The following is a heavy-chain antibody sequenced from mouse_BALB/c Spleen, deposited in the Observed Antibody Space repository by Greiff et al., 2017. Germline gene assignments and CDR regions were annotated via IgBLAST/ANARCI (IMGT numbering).Heavy chain of an antibody. J-gene: IGHJ3*01. Sequence: QVQLQQSGAELAKPGASVKMSCKASGYTFTSYWMHWVKQRPGQGLEWIGYINPSTGYTEYNQKFKDKATLTADKSSSTAYMQLSSLTSEDSAVYYCARAYYRYDLAYWGQGTLVTVSA. CDR3: ARAYYRYDLAY. CDR1: GYTFTSYW. D-gene: IGHD2-14*01. V-gene: IGHV1-7*01. CDR2: INPSTGYT.